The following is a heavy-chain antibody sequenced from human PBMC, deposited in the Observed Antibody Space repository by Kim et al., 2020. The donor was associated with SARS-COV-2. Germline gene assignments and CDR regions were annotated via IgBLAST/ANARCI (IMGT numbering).Heavy chain of an antibody. CDR1: GYSFTSYW. D-gene: IGHD5-12*01. CDR3: ARHYRPVEMATISAFDI. CDR2: IYPGDSDT. Sequence: GESLKISCKGSGYSFTSYWIGWVRQMPGNGLEWMGIIYPGDSDTRYSPSFQGQVTISADKSISTAYLQWSSLKASDTAMYYCARHYRPVEMATISAFDIWGQGTMVTVSS. J-gene: IGHJ3*02. V-gene: IGHV5-51*01.